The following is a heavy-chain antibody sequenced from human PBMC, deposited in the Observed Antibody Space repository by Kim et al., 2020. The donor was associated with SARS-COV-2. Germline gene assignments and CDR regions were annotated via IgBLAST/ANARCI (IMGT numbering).Heavy chain of an antibody. D-gene: IGHD3-10*01. CDR3: ARGDYYGSGSRGYFFDF. Sequence: SETLSLTCTVSGDSIGGYFWSWIRQPPGKGLEWIAYIHYTGRTNHNPSLKSRVTTSVDTAKNQFSLKLSSVTAADTAVYYCARGDYYGSGSRGYFFDFWGQGTQVTASS. CDR2: IHYTGRT. CDR1: GDSIGGYF. J-gene: IGHJ4*02. V-gene: IGHV4-59*13.